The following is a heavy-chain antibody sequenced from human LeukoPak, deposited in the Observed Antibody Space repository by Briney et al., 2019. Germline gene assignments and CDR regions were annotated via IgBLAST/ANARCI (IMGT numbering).Heavy chain of an antibody. J-gene: IGHJ6*03. Sequence: PSETLSLTCTVSGGSISSSSYYWGWIRQPPGKGLEWIGSIYYSGSTYYNPSLKSRVTISVDTSKNQFSLKLSSVTAADTAVYYCARHMDSSSRRDMDVWGKGTTVTVSS. CDR2: IYYSGST. D-gene: IGHD6-6*01. CDR1: GGSISSSSYY. CDR3: ARHMDSSSRRDMDV. V-gene: IGHV4-39*01.